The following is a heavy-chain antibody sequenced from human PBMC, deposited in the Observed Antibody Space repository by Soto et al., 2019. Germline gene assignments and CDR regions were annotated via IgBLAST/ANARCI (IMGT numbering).Heavy chain of an antibody. CDR2: IYQSGTT. V-gene: IGHV4-61*01. D-gene: IGHD3-22*01. J-gene: IGHJ4*02. CDR3: ARDSSGRHDY. Sequence: TLSLTCSVSGGSVRSGSYYWTWIRQPPGKGLEWIGYIYQSGTTNYNASLKSRVTISIDTSKNQFFLKLNSVTAADTAVYYCARDSSGRHDYWGQGTLVTVSS. CDR1: GGSVRSGSYY.